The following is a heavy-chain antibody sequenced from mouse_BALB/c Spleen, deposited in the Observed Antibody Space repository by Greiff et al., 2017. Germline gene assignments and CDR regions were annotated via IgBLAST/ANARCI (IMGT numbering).Heavy chain of an antibody. Sequence: VQLQQSGPGLVKPSQSLSLTCTVTGYSITSDYAWNWIRQFPGNKLEWMGYISYSGSTSYNPSLKSRISITRDTSKNQFFLQLNSVTTEDTATYYCARDYGVEGGYAMDYWGQGTSVTVSS. CDR2: ISYSGST. D-gene: IGHD1-1*01. CDR3: ARDYGVEGGYAMDY. V-gene: IGHV3-2*02. CDR1: GYSITSDYA. J-gene: IGHJ4*01.